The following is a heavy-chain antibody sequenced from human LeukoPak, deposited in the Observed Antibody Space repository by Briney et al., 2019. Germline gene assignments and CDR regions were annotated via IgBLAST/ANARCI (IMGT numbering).Heavy chain of an antibody. J-gene: IGHJ6*03. CDR3: ARAPHLTVTTDYYYMDV. V-gene: IGHV6-1*01. CDR2: TYYRSKWSN. Sequence: SQTLSLTCAIFGDSVSNNSAAWNWIRQSPSRGLEWLGRTYYRSKWSNGYAVSVKSRITISPDTSKNQFSLQLNSVTPEDTAVYYCARAPHLTVTTDYYYMDVWGKGTTVTVSS. D-gene: IGHD4-17*01. CDR1: GDSVSNNSAA.